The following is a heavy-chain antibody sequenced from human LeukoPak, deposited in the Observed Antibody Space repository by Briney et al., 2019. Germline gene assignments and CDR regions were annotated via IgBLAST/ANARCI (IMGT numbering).Heavy chain of an antibody. CDR2: ISAYNGNT. D-gene: IGHD3-10*01. CDR1: GYTFTSYG. J-gene: IGHJ5*02. CDR3: ATETKEGSGPNWFDP. Sequence: GASVKVSCKASGYTFTSYGISWVRQAPGQGLEWMGWISAYNGNTNYAQKLQGRVTMTTDTSTSTAYMELRSLRSDDAAVYYCATETKEGSGPNWFDPWGQGTLVTVSS. V-gene: IGHV1-18*01.